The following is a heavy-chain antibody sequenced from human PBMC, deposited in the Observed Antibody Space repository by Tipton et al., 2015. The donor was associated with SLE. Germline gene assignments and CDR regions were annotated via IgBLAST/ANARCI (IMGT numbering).Heavy chain of an antibody. CDR1: GVTFSSYA. V-gene: IGHV3-23*01. Sequence: SLRLSCAASGVTFSSYAMRWVRQAPGKGLEWVSGISGSGGSTSCADSVKGRFTISRDNSKNTLYLQMNNLRAEDTAVYYCAKESPDYYYMDVWGKGTTVTVSS. J-gene: IGHJ6*03. CDR2: ISGSGGST. CDR3: AKESPDYYYMDV.